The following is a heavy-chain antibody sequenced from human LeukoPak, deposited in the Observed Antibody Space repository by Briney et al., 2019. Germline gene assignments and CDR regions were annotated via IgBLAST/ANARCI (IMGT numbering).Heavy chain of an antibody. D-gene: IGHD3-22*01. CDR1: EFTFSTYS. CDR2: ISSGSSTI. J-gene: IGHJ4*02. CDR3: ARGGADSAYYYFDY. V-gene: IGHV3-48*04. Sequence: GGSLRLSCAASEFTFSTYSMSWVRQAPGKGLEWVSYISSGSSTIYYADSVKGRFTISRDNAKNSLYLQMNSLRAEDTAVYYCARGGADSAYYYFDYWGQGTLVTVSS.